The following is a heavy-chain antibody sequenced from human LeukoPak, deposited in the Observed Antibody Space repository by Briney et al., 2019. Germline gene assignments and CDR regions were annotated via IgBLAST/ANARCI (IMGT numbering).Heavy chain of an antibody. CDR3: AKTYSGYDGADY. V-gene: IGHV3-23*01. J-gene: IGHJ4*02. CDR1: GFTFTNYA. D-gene: IGHD5-12*01. CDR2: ISHSGDKT. Sequence: GGSLRLSCAASGFTFTNYAMNWVRQAPGRGLEWVSGISHSGDKTYYADSVQGRFTISRDNSKNTLYIQMNTLRAQATALYYCAKTYSGYDGADYWGQGTLVTVSS.